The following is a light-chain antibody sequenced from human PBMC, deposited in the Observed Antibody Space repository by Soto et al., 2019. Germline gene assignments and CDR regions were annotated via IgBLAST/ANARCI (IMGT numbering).Light chain of an antibody. CDR2: EVT. V-gene: IGLV2-23*02. Sequence: QSALTQPASVSGSPGQSITISCTGSSSDVGGYKLVSWYQQHSGKAPKLIIYEVTKRPSGVSNRFSASKSGNAASLTISGLQAEDEADYYCCSYAGDSIVIFGGGTKLTVL. CDR3: CSYAGDSIVI. J-gene: IGLJ2*01. CDR1: SSDVGGYKL.